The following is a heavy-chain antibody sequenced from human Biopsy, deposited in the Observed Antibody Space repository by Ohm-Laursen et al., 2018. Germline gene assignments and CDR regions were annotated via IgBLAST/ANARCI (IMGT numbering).Heavy chain of an antibody. CDR2: RIPYFNTI. CDR3: VGGQRGPPIGVTVPGDAFDL. Sequence: ASVKVSCKASGVTFDTYAFGWVRQAPGQGLEWMGGRIPYFNTIYYARNFQDRAVITADRSARATDMQLSGLRPDDTAVYYCVGGQRGPPIGVTVPGDAFDLWGPGTMVTVSP. J-gene: IGHJ3*01. D-gene: IGHD2/OR15-2a*01. V-gene: IGHV1-69*13. CDR1: GVTFDTYA.